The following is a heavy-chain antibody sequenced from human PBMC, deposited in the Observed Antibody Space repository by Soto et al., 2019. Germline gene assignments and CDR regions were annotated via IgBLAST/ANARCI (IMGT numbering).Heavy chain of an antibody. V-gene: IGHV3-7*03. D-gene: IGHD6-6*01. CDR1: GFTFSGYW. Sequence: EVQLVESGGGLVQPGGSLRLSCAASGFTFSGYWMSWVRQAPGTGLEWVANIKQDGSEKNYVDSVKGRFTISRDNAKNSLDLQMNSLRAEDTAVYYCARDLYQIATLSRPFDYWGRGTLVTVSS. CDR3: ARDLYQIATLSRPFDY. CDR2: IKQDGSEK. J-gene: IGHJ4*02.